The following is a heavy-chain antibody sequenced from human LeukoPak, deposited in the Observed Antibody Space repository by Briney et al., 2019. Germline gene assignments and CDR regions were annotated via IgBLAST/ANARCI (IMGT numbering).Heavy chain of an antibody. Sequence: ASVKVSCKASRYTFTSYDINWVREAAGHGLEWMGWMNPNTGRTGYAQKFQGRITMTRDTSISTAYMELTKLRSEDTAIYYCARLSQTPDYYTLGGYYYLGYWGQGTPVTVSS. CDR3: ARLSQTPDYYTLGGYYYLGY. J-gene: IGHJ4*02. CDR1: RYTFTSYD. D-gene: IGHD3-10*01. V-gene: IGHV1-8*01. CDR2: MNPNTGRT.